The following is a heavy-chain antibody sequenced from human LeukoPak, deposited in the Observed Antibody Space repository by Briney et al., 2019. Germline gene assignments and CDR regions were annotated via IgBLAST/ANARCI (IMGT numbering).Heavy chain of an antibody. V-gene: IGHV4-39*01. J-gene: IGHJ4*02. CDR3: ARHWPHSGSFDYFDY. CDR1: GGSISRSSYS. CDR2: IYYSGST. Sequence: SETLSLTCTVSGGSISRSSYSWGWIRQPPGKGLEWIGSIYYSGSTYYNPSLKSRVTISVDTSKNQFSLKLSSVTAADTAVYYCARHWPHSGSFDYFDYWGQGTLVTVSS. D-gene: IGHD1-26*01.